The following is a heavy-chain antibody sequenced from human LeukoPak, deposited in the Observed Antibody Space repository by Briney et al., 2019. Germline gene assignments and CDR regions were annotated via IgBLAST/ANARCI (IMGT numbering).Heavy chain of an antibody. Sequence: ASVKVSCKASGYTFTSYGISWVRQAPGQGLEWMGWISAYNGNTNYAQKLQGRVTMTTDTSTSTAYMELRSLRSDDTAVYYCARALSSALVDTAMVGGVTPYYYYYMDVWGKGTTVTVSS. CDR3: ARALSSALVDTAMVGGVTPYYYYYMDV. D-gene: IGHD5-18*01. V-gene: IGHV1-18*01. J-gene: IGHJ6*03. CDR1: GYTFTSYG. CDR2: ISAYNGNT.